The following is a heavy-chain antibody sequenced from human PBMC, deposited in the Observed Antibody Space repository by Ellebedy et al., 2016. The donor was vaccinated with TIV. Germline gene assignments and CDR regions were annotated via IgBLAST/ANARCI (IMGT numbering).Heavy chain of an antibody. D-gene: IGHD2-2*01. CDR1: GFTFSSYE. CDR2: ISSSGSTI. V-gene: IGHV3-48*03. J-gene: IGHJ6*02. Sequence: GESLKISCAASGFTFSSYEMNWVRQAPGKGLEWVSYISSSGSTIYYADSVKGRFTISRDNAKNSLYLQMNSLRAEDTAVYYCARDKSHIVVVRVYYGMDVWGQGTTVTVSS. CDR3: ARDKSHIVVVRVYYGMDV.